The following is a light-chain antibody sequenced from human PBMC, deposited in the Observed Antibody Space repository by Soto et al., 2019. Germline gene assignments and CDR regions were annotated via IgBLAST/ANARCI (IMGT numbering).Light chain of an antibody. J-gene: IGLJ3*02. V-gene: IGLV4-60*02. CDR3: ETWDFNTRE. CDR1: SGHSSYI. Sequence: QSVLTQSSSASASLGSSVKLTCTLSSGHSSYIIAWHQQQPGKAPRYLMKLEGSGSYNKGSGVPDRFSGSSSGADRYLTISNLQFEDEADYYCETWDFNTREFGGGTKVTVL. CDR2: LEGSGSY.